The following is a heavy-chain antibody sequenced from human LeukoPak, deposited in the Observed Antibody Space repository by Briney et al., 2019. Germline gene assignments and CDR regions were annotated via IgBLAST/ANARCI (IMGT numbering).Heavy chain of an antibody. CDR2: IYHSGST. V-gene: IGHV4-39*07. D-gene: IGHD1-20*01. J-gene: IGHJ6*03. CDR3: ARAVNNHYYNWNPVGDYMDV. Sequence: SETLSLTCAVSGASISSSGSFWGWFRQPPGKGLEWIGSIYHSGSTYYNPSLKSRVTISVDTSKNQFSLKLSSVTAADTAVYYCARAVNNHYYNWNPVGDYMDVWGKGTTVTVSS. CDR1: GASISSSGSF.